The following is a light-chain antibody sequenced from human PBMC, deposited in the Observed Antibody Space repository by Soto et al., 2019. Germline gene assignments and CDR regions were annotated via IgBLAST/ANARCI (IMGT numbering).Light chain of an antibody. CDR1: QTISNW. CDR3: QKYNSFWT. J-gene: IGKJ1*01. V-gene: IGKV1-5*01. Sequence: DIHMTQSASSLSASVGDRVTISCRASQTISNWLAWYQQKPGKAPKLLIYDASSLESGVQSRFSGSGSGTEFTLTISSLQPEDFATYYCQKYNSFWTFGQGTKVDIK. CDR2: DAS.